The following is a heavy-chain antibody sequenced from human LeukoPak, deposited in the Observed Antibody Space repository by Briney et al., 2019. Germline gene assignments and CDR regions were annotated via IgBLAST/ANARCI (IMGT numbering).Heavy chain of an antibody. CDR3: ARQIIHRGFDY. J-gene: IGHJ4*02. CDR1: GFTLSSYS. CDR2: SSTTTSTL. V-gene: IGHV3-48*02. D-gene: IGHD3-10*01. Sequence: GGSLRLSCEVSGFTLSSYSMNWVRQAPGKGLEWVALSSTTTSTLYYADSVKGRFTISRDNAKNSLYLQMISLRDEDTAVYYCARQIIHRGFDYWGQGALVTVSS.